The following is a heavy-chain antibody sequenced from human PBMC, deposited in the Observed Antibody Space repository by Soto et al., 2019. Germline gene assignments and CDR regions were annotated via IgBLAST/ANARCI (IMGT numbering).Heavy chain of an antibody. CDR1: GFTFSKYG. J-gene: IGHJ4*02. V-gene: IGHV3-33*01. CDR2: IWYDGSSQ. CDR3: ARDAFDSVFDC. Sequence: QVLLVESGGGVVQPGMSLRLSCAASGFTFSKYGIHWVRQAPGKGLEWVGFIWYDGSSQYYADSVKGRFTISRDNSKYTVSLQMNSLRVEDTGVYDCARDAFDSVFDCWGQGTLVSVSS. D-gene: IGHD3-10*01.